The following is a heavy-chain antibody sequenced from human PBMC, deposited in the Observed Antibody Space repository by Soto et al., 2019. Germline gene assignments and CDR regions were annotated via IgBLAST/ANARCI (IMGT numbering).Heavy chain of an antibody. D-gene: IGHD3-22*01. CDR2: IYHSGST. CDR3: ARDFFDSSDYTTNWFDP. CDR1: GGSISSNNW. Sequence: SETLSLTCAVSGGSISSNNWWSWVRQPPGKGLEWIGSIYHSGSTYYNPSLKSRVTISVDTSKNQFSLKLTSVTTADAALYYCARDFFDSSDYTTNWFDPCGQGTLVTVSS. J-gene: IGHJ5*02. V-gene: IGHV4-4*02.